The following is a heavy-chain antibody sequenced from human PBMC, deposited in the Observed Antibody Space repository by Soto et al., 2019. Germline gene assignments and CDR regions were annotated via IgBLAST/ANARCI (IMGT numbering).Heavy chain of an antibody. CDR3: TTVTTVIVPTGFDS. Sequence: GGSLRLSCAASGFTFSNAWMSWVRQAPGKGLEWVGRIKSKTDGGTTDYAAPVKGRFTISRDDSKNTLYLQMNSLKTEDTAVYYCTTVTTVIVPTGFDSWGQGTLVTISA. V-gene: IGHV3-15*01. CDR1: GFTFSNAW. D-gene: IGHD4-17*01. CDR2: IKSKTDGGTT. J-gene: IGHJ4*02.